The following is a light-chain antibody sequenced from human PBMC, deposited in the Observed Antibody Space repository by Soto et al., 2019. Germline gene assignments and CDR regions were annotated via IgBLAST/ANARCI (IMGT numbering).Light chain of an antibody. CDR3: ATWDDSLNAAV. CDR1: NSNIGGNT. J-gene: IGLJ1*01. Sequence: QSVLTQPPSASGTPGQRVTISCSGSNSNIGGNTVNWYQQLPGAAPKLLIYSNDQRPSGVPGRFSGSKFGTTASLAISGLQSEDEADYHCATWDDSLNAAVFGAGTKVTVL. V-gene: IGLV1-44*01. CDR2: SND.